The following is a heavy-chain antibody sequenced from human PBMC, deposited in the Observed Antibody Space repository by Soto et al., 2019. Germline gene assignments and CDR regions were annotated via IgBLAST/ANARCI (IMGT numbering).Heavy chain of an antibody. V-gene: IGHV1-2*02. CDR1: GYTFTGYY. CDR2: INPNSGGT. D-gene: IGHD3-3*01. J-gene: IGHJ4*02. Sequence: ASVKGSCKAAGYTFTGYYMHWVRQAPGQGLEWMGWINPNSGGTNYAQKFQGRVTMTRDTSISTAYMELSRLRSDDTAVYYCARDQGDYDFWSGYSLARYYFDYWGQGTLVTVSS. CDR3: ARDQGDYDFWSGYSLARYYFDY.